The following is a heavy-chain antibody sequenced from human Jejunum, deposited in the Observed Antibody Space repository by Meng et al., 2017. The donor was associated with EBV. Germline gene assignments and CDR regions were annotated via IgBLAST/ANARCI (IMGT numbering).Heavy chain of an antibody. V-gene: IGHV1-3*01. D-gene: IGHD6-13*01. CDR3: ARGSSWNRGDY. J-gene: IGHJ4*02. CDR2: ISAGSGDT. Sequence: QVHLVQSGAEVKKPGASVKVSCKASGYTLTNYALHWVRQAPGQGLEWMGYISAGSGDTKNSQKFQGRVTFTRDTSASTVYMELSSLRSEDTAMYYCARGSSWNRGDYWGQGTLVTAPQ. CDR1: GYTLTNYA.